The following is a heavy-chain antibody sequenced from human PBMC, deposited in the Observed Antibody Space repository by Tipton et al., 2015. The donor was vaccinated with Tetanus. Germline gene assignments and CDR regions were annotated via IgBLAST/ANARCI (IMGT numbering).Heavy chain of an antibody. Sequence: QLVQSGAEVKKPGASVKVSCEASGYTFTNYYMHWVRQAPGQGLEWMGVINPSAGTTRYEQKFQGRVIMTRDTSTTTVYMELNSLRSEDTAVFYCARSYDFYDSTGYTDDGMDVWGQGTSVTVSS. J-gene: IGHJ6*02. CDR2: INPSAGTT. CDR1: GYTFTNYY. V-gene: IGHV1-46*01. D-gene: IGHD3-22*01. CDR3: ARSYDFYDSTGYTDDGMDV.